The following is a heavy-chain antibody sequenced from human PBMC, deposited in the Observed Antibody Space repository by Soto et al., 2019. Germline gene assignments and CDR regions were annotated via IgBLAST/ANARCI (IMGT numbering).Heavy chain of an antibody. V-gene: IGHV1-58*01. Sequence: GASVKVSCKTSGFTFTNSAVQWVRQARGQRLEWIGWIIVASGRTNYAREVQERVTISRDKSISTAYLQWSSLKASDTAMYYCARQAYSGSYYPDYWGQGTLVTVSS. D-gene: IGHD1-26*01. J-gene: IGHJ4*02. CDR1: GFTFTNSA. CDR2: IIVASGRT. CDR3: ARQAYSGSYYPDY.